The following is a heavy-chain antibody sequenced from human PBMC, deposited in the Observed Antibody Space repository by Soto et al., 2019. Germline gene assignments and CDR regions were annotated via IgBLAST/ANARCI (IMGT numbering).Heavy chain of an antibody. CDR3: ARGLTGDFDY. CDR1: GGSISSYY. Sequence: SETLSLTCTVSGGSISSYYWSWIRQPPGKGLEWIGYIYYSGSTNYNPSLKSRVTISVDTSKNQFSLKLSSVTAADTAVYYCARGLTGDFDYWGQGTLVTVSS. D-gene: IGHD7-27*01. V-gene: IGHV4-59*01. J-gene: IGHJ4*02. CDR2: IYYSGST.